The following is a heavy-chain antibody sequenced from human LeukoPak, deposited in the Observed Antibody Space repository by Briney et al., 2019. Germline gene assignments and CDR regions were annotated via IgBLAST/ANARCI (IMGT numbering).Heavy chain of an antibody. CDR3: APRGGDNWFDP. D-gene: IGHD3-10*01. CDR2: IYYSGST. Sequence: PSQTLSLTCTVSGGSISSGGYYWNWIRQHPGKGLEWIGYIYYSGSTYYNPSLKSRVTISVDTSKNQFSLKLSSVTAADTAVYYCAPRGGDNWFDPWGQGTLVTVSS. J-gene: IGHJ5*02. V-gene: IGHV4-31*03. CDR1: GGSISSGGYY.